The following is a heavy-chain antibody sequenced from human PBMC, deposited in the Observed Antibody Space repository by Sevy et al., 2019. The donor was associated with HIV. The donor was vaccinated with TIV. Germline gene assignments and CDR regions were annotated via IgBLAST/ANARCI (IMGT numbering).Heavy chain of an antibody. D-gene: IGHD6-13*01. V-gene: IGHV4-39*01. CDR2: IYYSGST. J-gene: IGHJ4*02. CDR3: ASGPYDSSSWCYFDS. CDR1: AGSISSSSYF. Sequence: SETLSLTCTVSAGSISSSSYFCGWIRQPPGKGLEWIGSIYYSGSTYYNPSLKSRVTISVDTSKKQFSLKVTSVTAADTAVYYCASGPYDSSSWCYFDSWGQGTLVTVSS.